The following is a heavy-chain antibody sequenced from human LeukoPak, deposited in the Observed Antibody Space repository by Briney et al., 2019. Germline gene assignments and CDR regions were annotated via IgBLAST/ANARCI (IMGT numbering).Heavy chain of an antibody. CDR1: GFTFSSYS. CDR3: VRSYHPGGWFDP. Sequence: GGSLRLSCAASGFTFSSYSMNWVRQAPGKGLEWVSSISSSSSYIYYADSVKGRFTISRDNAKNSLYLQMNSLTAEDTAVHYCVRSYHPGGWFDPWGQGTLVTVSS. J-gene: IGHJ5*02. CDR2: ISSSSSYI. D-gene: IGHD2-21*01. V-gene: IGHV3-21*01.